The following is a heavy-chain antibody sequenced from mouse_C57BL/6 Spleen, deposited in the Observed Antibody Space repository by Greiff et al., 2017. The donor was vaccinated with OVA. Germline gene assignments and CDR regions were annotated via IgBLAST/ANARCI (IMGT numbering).Heavy chain of an antibody. J-gene: IGHJ2*01. CDR3: AIYYDYDPSFDY. CDR2: ISYDGSN. Sequence: DVQLQESGPGLVKPSQSLSLTCSVTGYSITSGYYWNWIRQFPGNKLEWMGYISYDGSNNYNPSLKNRISITRDTSKNQFFLKLNSVTTEDTATYYCAIYYDYDPSFDYWGQGTTLTVSS. CDR1: GYSITSGYY. V-gene: IGHV3-6*01. D-gene: IGHD2-4*01.